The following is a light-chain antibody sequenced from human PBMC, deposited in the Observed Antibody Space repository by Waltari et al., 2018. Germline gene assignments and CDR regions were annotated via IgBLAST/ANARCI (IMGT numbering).Light chain of an antibody. Sequence: EIVLTQSPATLSLSPGERSTLSCRASQSVGSYLAWYQQKPGQAPRLLISDGSMRASGIPARFSGTGSGTDFTLTISSLEPEDFAVYYCQQRTDWPPLTFGGGTKVEI. CDR1: QSVGSY. J-gene: IGKJ4*01. CDR2: DGS. CDR3: QQRTDWPPLT. V-gene: IGKV3-11*01.